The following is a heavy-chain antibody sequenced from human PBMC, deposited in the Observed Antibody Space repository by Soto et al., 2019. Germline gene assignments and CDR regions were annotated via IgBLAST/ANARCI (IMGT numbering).Heavy chain of an antibody. D-gene: IGHD3-10*01. J-gene: IGHJ6*02. CDR1: GGSIDGRN. CDR2: VYYDGGS. CDR3: VRQGIGNLHGLVDV. V-gene: IGHV4-59*08. Sequence: QVQLQESGPGLVKPSETLSLTCTVSGGSIDGRNCAWIRQPPGKGLEWLGYVYYDGGSSYNPSVKIRLTLSMDTSKSRFSLQLRSVTAADTAVYYCVRQGIGNLHGLVDVWGRGTTVTVSS.